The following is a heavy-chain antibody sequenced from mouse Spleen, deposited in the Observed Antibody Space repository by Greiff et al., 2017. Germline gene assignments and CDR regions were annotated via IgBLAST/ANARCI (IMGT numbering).Heavy chain of an antibody. V-gene: IGHV1S22*01. CDR3: TRSTTGDY. D-gene: IGHD1-1*01. CDR2: IYPGSGST. Sequence: LQQPGSELVRPGASVKLSCKASGYTFTSYWMHWVKQRPGQGLEWIGNIYPGSGSTNYDEKFKSKATLTVDTSSSTAYMQLSSLTSEDSAVYYCTRSTTGDYWGQGTTLTVSS. CDR1: GYTFTSYW. J-gene: IGHJ2*01.